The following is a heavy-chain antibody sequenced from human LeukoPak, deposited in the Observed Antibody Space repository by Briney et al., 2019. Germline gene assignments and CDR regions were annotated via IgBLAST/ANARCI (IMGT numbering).Heavy chain of an antibody. J-gene: IGHJ3*02. Sequence: ASVKVSCKASGGTFSSYAISWVRQAPGQGLEWMGWISTYNGKREYAQNLQGRVTMTTDTATNTAYMELRSLRSDDTAVYYCARDTVGDAFDIWGQGTMVTVSS. CDR1: GGTFSSYA. CDR3: ARDTVGDAFDI. V-gene: IGHV1-18*01. CDR2: ISTYNGKR. D-gene: IGHD4-17*01.